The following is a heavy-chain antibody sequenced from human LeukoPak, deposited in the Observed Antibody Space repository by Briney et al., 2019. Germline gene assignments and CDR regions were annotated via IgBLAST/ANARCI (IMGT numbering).Heavy chain of an antibody. D-gene: IGHD4-17*01. V-gene: IGHV3-66*01. CDR1: GFSVSSNY. CDR2: LYSSGGT. Sequence: GGSLRLSCAASGFSVSSNYMNWVCQAPGKGLEWVSLLYSSGGTYYADSVKGRFTISRDNSKNTLYLQMDSLRAEDTAVYYCARDRPPVTNWGQGTLVTVSS. CDR3: ARDRPPVTN. J-gene: IGHJ4*02.